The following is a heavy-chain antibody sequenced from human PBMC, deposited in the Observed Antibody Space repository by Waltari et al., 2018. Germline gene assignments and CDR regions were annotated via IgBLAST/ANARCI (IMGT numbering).Heavy chain of an antibody. V-gene: IGHV4-38-2*01. CDR1: GYSISSGYY. D-gene: IGHD6-19*01. J-gene: IGHJ4*02. CDR3: ARGGEQWLVAGPSDY. Sequence: QVQLQESGPGLVKPSETLSLTCAVSGYSISSGYYWGWIRQPTGKGLEWIGSIYHSGSTYYNPSLKSRVTLSVDTSNNQFSLKLTSVTAADTAVYYCARGGEQWLVAGPSDYWGQGTLVTVSS. CDR2: IYHSGST.